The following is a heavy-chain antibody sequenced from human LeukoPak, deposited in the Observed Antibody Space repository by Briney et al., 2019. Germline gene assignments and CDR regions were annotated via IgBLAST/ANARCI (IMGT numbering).Heavy chain of an antibody. CDR2: INAGNGNT. D-gene: IGHD6-19*01. CDR1: GYTFTSYA. V-gene: IGHV1-3*01. Sequence: ASVKVSCKASGYTFTSYAMHWVRQAPGQRLEWMGWINAGNGNTKYSQKFQGRVTITRDTSASTAYMELSSLRSEDTAVYYCARAQYSSGWYRDYYYYGMDVWGQGTTVTVSS. J-gene: IGHJ6*02. CDR3: ARAQYSSGWYRDYYYYGMDV.